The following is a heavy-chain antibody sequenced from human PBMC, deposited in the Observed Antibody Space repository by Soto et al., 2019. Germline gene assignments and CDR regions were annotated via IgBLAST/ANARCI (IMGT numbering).Heavy chain of an antibody. D-gene: IGHD1-26*01. Sequence: GGSLRLSCAASGFTFSGSAMHWVRQASGKGLEWVGRIRSKANSYATAYAASVKGRFTISRDDSKNTAYLQMNSLKTEDTAVYYCTSRPPDISGSYYDYYYYGMDVWGQGTTVTLSS. CDR3: TSRPPDISGSYYDYYYYGMDV. CDR1: GFTFSGSA. CDR2: IRSKANSYAT. V-gene: IGHV3-73*01. J-gene: IGHJ6*02.